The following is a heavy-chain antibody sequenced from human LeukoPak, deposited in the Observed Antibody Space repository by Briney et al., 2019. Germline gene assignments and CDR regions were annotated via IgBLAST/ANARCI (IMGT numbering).Heavy chain of an antibody. V-gene: IGHV3-9*01. CDR1: GFTFDDYA. CDR3: AKDKGFAGVAAAGPNYYYGMDV. D-gene: IGHD6-13*01. J-gene: IGHJ6*02. CDR2: ISWNSGSI. Sequence: GGSLRLSCAASGFTFDDYAMPWVRQAPGKGLEWVSGISWNSGSIGYADSVKGRFTISRDNAKNSLFLQMNSLRAEDTALYYCAKDKGFAGVAAAGPNYYYGMDVWGQGTTVTVSS.